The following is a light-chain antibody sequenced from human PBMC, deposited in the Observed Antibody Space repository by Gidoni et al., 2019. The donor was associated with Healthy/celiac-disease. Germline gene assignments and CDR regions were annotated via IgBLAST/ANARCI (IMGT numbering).Light chain of an antibody. CDR3: QQLNSYPQLT. V-gene: IGKV1-9*01. J-gene: IGKJ4*01. CDR2: AAS. CDR1: QGISSY. Sequence: DIQLTQSPSFLSASVGDRVTITCRASQGISSYLAWYQQTPGKAPKLLIYAASTLQSGVPSRFSGSGSGTEFTLTISSLQPEDFAPYYCQQLNSYPQLTFGGXTKVEIK.